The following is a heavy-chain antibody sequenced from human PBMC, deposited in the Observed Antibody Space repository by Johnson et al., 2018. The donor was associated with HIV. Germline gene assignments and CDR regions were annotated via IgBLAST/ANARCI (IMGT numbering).Heavy chain of an antibody. J-gene: IGHJ3*02. D-gene: IGHD5-24*01. CDR3: ARDLGDGYNYNWGAFDI. CDR2: ISSSGSTI. CDR1: GFTFSDYY. V-gene: IGHV3-11*04. Sequence: QMLLVESGGGLVKPGGSLRLSCAASGFTFSDYYMSWIRQAPGKGLEWVSYISSSGSTISSADSVKGRFTISRDNAKNSLYLQMNSLRAEDTAVYYCARDLGDGYNYNWGAFDIWGQGTVVTVSS.